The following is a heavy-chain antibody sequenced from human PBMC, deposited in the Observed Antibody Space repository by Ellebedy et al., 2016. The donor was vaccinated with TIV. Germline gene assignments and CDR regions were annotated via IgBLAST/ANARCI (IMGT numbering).Heavy chain of an antibody. J-gene: IGHJ3*02. CDR1: GYTFTGYY. Sequence: ASVKVSXXASGYTFTGYYMHWVRQAPGQGLEWMGWINPNSGGTNYAQKFQGRVTMTRDTSISTAYMELSRLRSDDTAVYYCTRWRLRLAFDAFDIWGQGTMVTVSS. V-gene: IGHV1-2*02. D-gene: IGHD2-21*02. CDR3: TRWRLRLAFDAFDI. CDR2: INPNSGGT.